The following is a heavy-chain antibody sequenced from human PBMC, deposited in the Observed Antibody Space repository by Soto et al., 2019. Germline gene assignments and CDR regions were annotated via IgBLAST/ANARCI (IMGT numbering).Heavy chain of an antibody. D-gene: IGHD3-3*01. CDR1: GYTFTSYG. CDR3: ASGATIFGVVTFDY. V-gene: IGHV1-2*02. J-gene: IGHJ4*02. CDR2: INPNSGDT. Sequence: GASVKVSCKASGYTFTSYGISWVRQAPGQGLEWMGWINPNSGDTNSAQKFQGRVTMTRDTSIATAYMELSRLRSDDTAVYYCASGATIFGVVTFDYWGQGTLVTVSS.